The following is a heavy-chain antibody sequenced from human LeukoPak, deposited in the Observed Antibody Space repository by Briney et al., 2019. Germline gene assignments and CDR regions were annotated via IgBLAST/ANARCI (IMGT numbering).Heavy chain of an antibody. J-gene: IGHJ4*02. CDR2: IKQDGSEK. V-gene: IGHV3-7*01. CDR3: ARAKYYYDSSGYLLDY. D-gene: IGHD3-22*01. Sequence: GGSLRLSCAASGFTFSSYWMSWVRQAPGKGLEWVANIKQDGSEKYYVDSVKGRFTISRDNAKNSLYLQMNSLRAEDTAVYYCARAKYYYDSSGYLLDYWGQGTLVTVSS. CDR1: GFTFSSYW.